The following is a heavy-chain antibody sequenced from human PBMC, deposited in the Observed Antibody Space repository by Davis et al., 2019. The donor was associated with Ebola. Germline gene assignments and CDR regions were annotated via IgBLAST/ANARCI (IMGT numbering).Heavy chain of an antibody. Sequence: SETLSLTCTVSGGSISSSSYYWGWLRQPPGKQLEWIGNIQYSGTTYYNPSLKSRVTILVDTSKSQFSLKLTSVTAADTAVYYCARGGGWLPDFWGLGTLVTVSS. J-gene: IGHJ4*02. CDR1: GGSISSSSYY. CDR3: ARGGGWLPDF. D-gene: IGHD6-19*01. V-gene: IGHV4-39*07. CDR2: IQYSGTT.